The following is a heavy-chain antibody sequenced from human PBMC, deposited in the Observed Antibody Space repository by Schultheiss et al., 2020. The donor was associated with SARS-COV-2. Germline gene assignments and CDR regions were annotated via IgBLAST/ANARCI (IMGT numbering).Heavy chain of an antibody. CDR3: ARNLRGYSGYNWFDP. CDR1: GFTFSNYA. D-gene: IGHD5-12*01. V-gene: IGHV3-23*01. J-gene: IGHJ5*02. Sequence: GGSLRLSCAASGFTFSNYAMSWVRQAPGKGLEWVSAISDSGGSTYYADSVKGRFTISRDNSKNTLYLQMNSLRAEDTAVYYCARNLRGYSGYNWFDPWGQGTLVTVSS. CDR2: ISDSGGST.